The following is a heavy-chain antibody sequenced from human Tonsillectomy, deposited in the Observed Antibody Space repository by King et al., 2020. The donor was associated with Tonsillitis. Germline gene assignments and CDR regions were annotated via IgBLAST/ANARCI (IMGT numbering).Heavy chain of an antibody. CDR2: IIPMFDTA. D-gene: IGHD6-6*01. CDR1: GGTFSSYA. J-gene: IGHJ6*02. CDR3: ARVYSATYSSSGARPEPNYYYGMDV. V-gene: IGHV1-69*01. Sequence: HVQLVESGAEVKKPGSSVKVSCKASGGTFSSYAISWVRQAPGQGLEWMGGIIPMFDTANYAQKFQGRVTITADESTSTAYMELSSLRSEDTAVYYCARVYSATYSSSGARPEPNYYYGMDVWGQGTTVTVSS.